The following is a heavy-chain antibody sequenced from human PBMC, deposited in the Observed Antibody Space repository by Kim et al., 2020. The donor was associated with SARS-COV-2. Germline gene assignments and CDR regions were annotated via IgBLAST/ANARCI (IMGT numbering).Heavy chain of an antibody. Sequence: TNYNPSLKSRVTISVDTSKNQFSLKLSSVTAADTAVYYCARTGGLRREDYWGQGTLVTVSS. V-gene: IGHV4-34*01. J-gene: IGHJ4*02. CDR3: ARTGGLRREDY. CDR2: T. D-gene: IGHD4-17*01.